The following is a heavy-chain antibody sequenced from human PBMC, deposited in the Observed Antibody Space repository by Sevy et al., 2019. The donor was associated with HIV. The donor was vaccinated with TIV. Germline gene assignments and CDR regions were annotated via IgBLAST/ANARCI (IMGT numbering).Heavy chain of an antibody. D-gene: IGHD4-17*01. CDR2: VSRGGFTI. CDR1: GFIFGDYY. V-gene: IGHV3-11*01. J-gene: IGHJ4*02. Sequence: GGSLRLSCAASGFIFGDYYMAWVRQAPGKGLEWISYVSRGGFTIYYADSVEGRFSISRDDAKDLLFLQMDSLRDEDTAVYYCARDGLHGGVFGYWGQGTLVTVSS. CDR3: ARDGLHGGVFGY.